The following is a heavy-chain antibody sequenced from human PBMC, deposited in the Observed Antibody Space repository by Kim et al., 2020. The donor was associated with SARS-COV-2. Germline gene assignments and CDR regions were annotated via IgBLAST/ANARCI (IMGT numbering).Heavy chain of an antibody. Sequence: ASVKVSCKASGYTFTGYYMHWVRQAPGQGLEWMGWINPNSGGTNYAQKFQGRVTMTRDTSISTAYMELSRLRSDDTAVYYCARDGRPWQQLGPYYYYGMDVWGQGTTVTVSS. CDR3: ARDGRPWQQLGPYYYYGMDV. CDR2: INPNSGGT. V-gene: IGHV1-2*02. D-gene: IGHD6-13*01. CDR1: GYTFTGYY. J-gene: IGHJ6*02.